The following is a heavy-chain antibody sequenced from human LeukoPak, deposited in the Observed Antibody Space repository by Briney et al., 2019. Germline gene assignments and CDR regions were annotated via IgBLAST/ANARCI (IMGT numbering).Heavy chain of an antibody. CDR1: GFTFSSYG. CDR3: ARELVSGHFDY. Sequence: GGSLRLSCAASGFTFSSYGVHWVRQAPGKGLEWVAVIWYDGSNKYYADSVKGRFTISRDNSKNTLYLQMNSLRAEDTAVYYCARELVSGHFDYWGQGTLVTVSS. V-gene: IGHV3-33*01. CDR2: IWYDGSNK. J-gene: IGHJ4*02. D-gene: IGHD3-22*01.